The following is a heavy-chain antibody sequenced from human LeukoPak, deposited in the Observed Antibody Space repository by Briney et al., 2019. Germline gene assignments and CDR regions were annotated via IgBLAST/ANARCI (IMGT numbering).Heavy chain of an antibody. CDR1: GFTFSSYG. Sequence: PGRSLRLSCAASGFTFSSYGMHWVRQAPGKGLEWVAVIWYDGSDKYHADSVKGRFTISRDNSKNTLYLQMNSLRVEDTAVYYCARPVVLGAYLRGAYYFDSWGQGTLVTVSS. D-gene: IGHD3-16*01. CDR3: ARPVVLGAYLRGAYYFDS. J-gene: IGHJ4*02. CDR2: IWYDGSDK. V-gene: IGHV3-33*01.